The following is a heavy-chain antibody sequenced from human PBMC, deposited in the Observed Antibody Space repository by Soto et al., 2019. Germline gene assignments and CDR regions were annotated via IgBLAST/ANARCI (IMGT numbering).Heavy chain of an antibody. J-gene: IGHJ5*02. CDR2: IIPIFGTA. CDR3: ARDRSPSSGYYPYWFDP. D-gene: IGHD3-22*01. Sequence: QVQLVQSGAEVKKPGSSVKVSCKASGGTFSSYAITWVRQAPGQGLEWMGGIIPIFGTANSPMKFQDRVTTSADESTSTAYMELSSLRSKDTAVYYCARDRSPSSGYYPYWFDPWGQGTLGTVSS. V-gene: IGHV1-69*12. CDR1: GGTFSSYA.